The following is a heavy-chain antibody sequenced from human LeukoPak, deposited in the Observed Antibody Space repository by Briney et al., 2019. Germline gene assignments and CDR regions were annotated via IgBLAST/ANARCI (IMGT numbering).Heavy chain of an antibody. CDR3: ARHVDY. CDR1: GTSISTNY. V-gene: IGHV4-59*08. Sequence: SGTLSLTCSVSGTSISTNYWSWIRQRPGKGLEWLGCIFCSGGTNYKPSLKSRITISVDTSKNQLSLRLSSVTAADTAVYYCARHVDYWGQGTLVTVSS. CDR2: IFCSGGT. J-gene: IGHJ4*02.